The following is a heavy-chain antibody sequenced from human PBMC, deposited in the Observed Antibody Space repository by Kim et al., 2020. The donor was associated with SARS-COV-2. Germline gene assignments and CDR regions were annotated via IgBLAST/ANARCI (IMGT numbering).Heavy chain of an antibody. Sequence: GGSLRLSCEASGFTVSSNYMSWVRQAPGKGLEWVSVIYSGGSTYYPDSVKGRFTISRDNSKNTLYLQMNSLRAEDTAGYYCARDRYYGSNYYGMDVWGQGPTVTVFS. CDR3: ARDRYYGSNYYGMDV. CDR2: IYSGGST. D-gene: IGHD3-10*01. CDR1: GFTVSSNY. J-gene: IGHJ6*01. V-gene: IGHV3-66*01.